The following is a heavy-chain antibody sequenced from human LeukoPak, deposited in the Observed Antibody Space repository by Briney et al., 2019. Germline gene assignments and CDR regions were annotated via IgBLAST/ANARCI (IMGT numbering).Heavy chain of an antibody. D-gene: IGHD3-10*01. Sequence: GGSLRLSCAASGFTFSRYWMRWARQPPGEGLVWVSHINSDGSSTSYADSVKGRFTISRDSAKNTLYLQMNSLRAEDTAVYYCASETYYYGSGSYYKGQIWGQGTLVTVSS. CDR1: GFTFSRYW. V-gene: IGHV3-74*01. CDR3: ASETYYYGSGSYYKGQI. J-gene: IGHJ4*02. CDR2: INSDGSST.